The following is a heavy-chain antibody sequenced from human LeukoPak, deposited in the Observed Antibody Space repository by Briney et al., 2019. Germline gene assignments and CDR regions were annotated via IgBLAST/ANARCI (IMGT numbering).Heavy chain of an antibody. CDR2: IYYSGST. D-gene: IGHD3-3*01. V-gene: IGHV4-59*01. CDR3: ARARTVLRFLEWLPDYFDY. J-gene: IGHJ4*02. Sequence: SETLSLTCTVSGGSISSYYWSWIRQPPGKGLEWIGYIYYSGSTNYNPSLKSRVTISVDTSKNQFSLKLSSVTAADTAVYYCARARTVLRFLEWLPDYFDYWGQGTLVTVSS. CDR1: GGSISSYY.